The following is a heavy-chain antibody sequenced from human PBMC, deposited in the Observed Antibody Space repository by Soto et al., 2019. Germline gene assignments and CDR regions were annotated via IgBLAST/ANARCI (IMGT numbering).Heavy chain of an antibody. CDR1: GYSFTSYW. D-gene: IGHD2-2*01. J-gene: IGHJ4*02. Sequence: PGESLKISCKGSGYSFTSYWIGWVRQMPGKGLEWMGIIYPGDSDTKYSPSFQGQVTISADKSISTAYLQWSSLKASDTAMYYCARRARGYCSSTTCFVAYWGQGTLVTVSS. CDR2: IYPGDSDT. V-gene: IGHV5-51*01. CDR3: ARRARGYCSSTTCFVAY.